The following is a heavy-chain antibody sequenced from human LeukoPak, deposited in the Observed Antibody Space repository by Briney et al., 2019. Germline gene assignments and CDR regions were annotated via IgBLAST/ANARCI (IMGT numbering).Heavy chain of an antibody. CDR1: GFTFNTHG. J-gene: IGHJ4*02. CDR2: ISGSGGST. CDR3: AKTRFLEWAIYDY. D-gene: IGHD3-3*01. Sequence: GGSLRLSCVTSGFTFNTHGMHWVRQAPGKGLEWVSAISGSGGSTYYADSVKGRFTISRDNSKNTLYLQMNSLRAEDTAVYYCAKTRFLEWAIYDYWGQGTLVTVSS. V-gene: IGHV3-23*01.